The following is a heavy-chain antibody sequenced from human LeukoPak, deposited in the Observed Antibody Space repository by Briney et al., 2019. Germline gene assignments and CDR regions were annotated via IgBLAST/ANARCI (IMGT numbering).Heavy chain of an antibody. CDR3: ARASTLYYDFWSGYPATGEEDY. CDR1: GFTFSSYG. D-gene: IGHD3-3*01. Sequence: SGGSLRLSCVASGFTFSSYGMHWVRQAPGKGLEWVANIKQDGSEKYYVDSVKGRFTISRDNAKNSLYLQMNSLRAEDTAVYYCARASTLYYDFWSGYPATGEEDYWGQGTLVTVSS. CDR2: IKQDGSEK. J-gene: IGHJ4*02. V-gene: IGHV3-7*01.